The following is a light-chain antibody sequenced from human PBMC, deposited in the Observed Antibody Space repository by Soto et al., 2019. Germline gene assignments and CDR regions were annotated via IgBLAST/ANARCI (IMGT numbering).Light chain of an antibody. CDR2: GAS. J-gene: IGKJ3*01. CDR1: QSISGN. V-gene: IGKV3-15*01. CDR3: QQYNNWPPVT. Sequence: EVVLTQSPGTLSLSPGERVTLSCRASQSISGNYLAWYQQKPGQAPRLLIYGASTRATGIPARFSGSGSGTEFTLTISSLQSEDFAVYYCQQYNNWPPVTFCPGTKVDIK.